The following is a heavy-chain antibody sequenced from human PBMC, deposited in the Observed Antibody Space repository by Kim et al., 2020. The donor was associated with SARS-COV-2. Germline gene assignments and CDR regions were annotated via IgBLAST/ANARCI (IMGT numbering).Heavy chain of an antibody. V-gene: IGHV1-2*06. CDR2: INPNIGGT. J-gene: IGHJ5*02. D-gene: IGHD6-13*01. Sequence: ASVKVSCKASGYTFTDYYMHWVRQAPGQGLEWMGRINPNIGGTNYAQKFQGRVTMTRDTSISTAYMELSRLTSDDTAVYYCARGYSSTWSDHWGQGTLVTVSS. CDR3: ARGYSSTWSDH. CDR1: GYTFTDYY.